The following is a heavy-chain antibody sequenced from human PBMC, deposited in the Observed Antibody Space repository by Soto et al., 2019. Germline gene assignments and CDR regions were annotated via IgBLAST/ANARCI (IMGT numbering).Heavy chain of an antibody. CDR2: IYWNDDK. D-gene: IGHD3-10*01. J-gene: IGHJ4*02. V-gene: IGHV2-5*01. Sequence: QITLKESGPTLVKPTQTLTLTCTFSGFSLSTSGVGVGWIRQPPGKALEWLALIYWNDDKRYSPSLKSRLTITKDTSKNQVVLTMTNMDPVDTATYYCAHRRGGGGSGSLWVCYFDYWGQGTLVTVSS. CDR1: GFSLSTSGVG. CDR3: AHRRGGGGSGSLWVCYFDY.